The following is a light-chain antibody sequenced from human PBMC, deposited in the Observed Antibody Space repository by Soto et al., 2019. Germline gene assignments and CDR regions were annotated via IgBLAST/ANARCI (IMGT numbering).Light chain of an antibody. CDR2: GAS. V-gene: IGKV3-20*01. CDR3: QHYGSSPYT. J-gene: IGKJ2*01. Sequence: EIVLTQSPGTLSLSPGERATLSCRASQTITSSYLAWYQEKPGQATRLLIYGASSRATGIPDRFSGSGSGTDFTLTISRLDPEDFAVYYCQHYGSSPYTFGQGTKLDIK. CDR1: QTITSSY.